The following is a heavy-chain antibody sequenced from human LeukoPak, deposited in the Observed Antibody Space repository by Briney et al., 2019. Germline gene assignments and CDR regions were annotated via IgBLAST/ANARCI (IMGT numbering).Heavy chain of an antibody. D-gene: IGHD3-10*01. J-gene: IGHJ4*02. CDR1: GGSISSSSYY. CDR3: ASSLSSYYYGSGSYFGY. V-gene: IGHV4-39*07. Sequence: SETLSLTCTVSGGSISSSSYYWGWIRQPPGKGLEWIGSIYYSGSTYYNPSLKSRVTISVDTSKNQFSLKLSSVTAADTAVYYCASSLSSYYYGSGSYFGYWGQGTLVTVSS. CDR2: IYYSGST.